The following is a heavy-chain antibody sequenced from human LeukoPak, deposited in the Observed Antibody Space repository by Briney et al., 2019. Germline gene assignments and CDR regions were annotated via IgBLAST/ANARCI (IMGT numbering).Heavy chain of an antibody. J-gene: IGHJ4*02. CDR2: IYTSGST. CDR3: ARGGGATRIDY. Sequence: SETLSLTCSVSADSIRSGTYYWSWIRQPAGKGLEWIGRIYTSGSTSYNPSLKSRVTISVDTSKNQFSLKLTSVTAADTAVYYCARGGGATRIDYWGQGTLVTVSS. CDR1: ADSIRSGTYY. V-gene: IGHV4-61*02. D-gene: IGHD5-12*01.